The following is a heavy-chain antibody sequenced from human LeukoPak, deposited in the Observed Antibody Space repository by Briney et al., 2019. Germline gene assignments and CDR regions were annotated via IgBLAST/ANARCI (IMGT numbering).Heavy chain of an antibody. J-gene: IGHJ4*02. CDR1: GFTFSSYA. V-gene: IGHV3-23*01. CDR3: AKVRANYDILTGYAAFDY. CDR2: ISGSGGST. Sequence: GGSLRLSCAASGFTFSSYAMSWVRQAPGKGLEWVSAISGSGGSTYYADSVKGRFTISRDNSKNTLYLQMNSLRAEDTAVYYCAKVRANYDILTGYAAFDYWGQGTLVTVSS. D-gene: IGHD3-9*01.